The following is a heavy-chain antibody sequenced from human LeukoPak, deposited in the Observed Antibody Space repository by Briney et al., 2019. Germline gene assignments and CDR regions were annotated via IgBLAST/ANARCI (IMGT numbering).Heavy chain of an antibody. J-gene: IGHJ3*02. CDR1: GFTFSSYA. D-gene: IGHD4-11*01. CDR2: ISYDGRNK. V-gene: IGHV3-30*04. CDR3: ARDHDYSPHAFDI. Sequence: GRSLRLSCAASGFTFSSYAMHWVRQAPGKGLEWVAVISYDGRNKYYADSVKGRFTISRDNSKNTLYLQMNSLKTEDTAVYYCARDHDYSPHAFDIWGQGTMVTVSS.